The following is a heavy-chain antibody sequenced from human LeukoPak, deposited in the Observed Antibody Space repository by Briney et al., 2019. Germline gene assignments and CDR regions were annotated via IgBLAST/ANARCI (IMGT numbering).Heavy chain of an antibody. CDR1: GYTFTSYG. Sequence: ASVNVSCKASGYTFTSYGISWVRQAPGQGLEWIGWISAYNGNTNYAQKLQGRVTMTTDTSTSTAYMELRSLRSDDTAVYYCARDTVVVVAASDAFDIWGQGTMVTVSS. J-gene: IGHJ3*02. V-gene: IGHV1-18*01. CDR3: ARDTVVVVAASDAFDI. D-gene: IGHD2-15*01. CDR2: ISAYNGNT.